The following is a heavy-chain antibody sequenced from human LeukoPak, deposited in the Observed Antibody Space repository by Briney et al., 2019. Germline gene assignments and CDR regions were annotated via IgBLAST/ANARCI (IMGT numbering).Heavy chain of an antibody. CDR3: GGGDFWSGQFDY. D-gene: IGHD3-3*01. J-gene: IGHJ4*02. Sequence: SETLSLTCAVYGGSFRGYYWSWIRQPPGKGLEWIGEINHSGSTNYNPSLKSRVTISVDTSKNQFSRNLNSVTAADTAVYYCGGGDFWSGQFDYWGQGTLVTVSS. CDR1: GGSFRGYY. V-gene: IGHV4-34*01. CDR2: INHSGST.